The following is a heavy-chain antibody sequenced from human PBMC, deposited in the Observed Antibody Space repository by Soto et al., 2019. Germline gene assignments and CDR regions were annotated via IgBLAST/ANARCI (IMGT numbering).Heavy chain of an antibody. V-gene: IGHV3-30-3*01. CDR1: GFTFSSYA. CDR2: ISYDGSNK. Sequence: QVQLVESGGGVVQPGRSLRLSCAASGFTFSSYAMHWVRQAPGKGLEWVAVISYDGSNKYYADSVKGRFTISRDNSKNTLDLQMNSLRAEDTAVYYCARDSFNYVWGSYRLGYWGQGTLVTVSS. D-gene: IGHD3-16*02. CDR3: ARDSFNYVWGSYRLGY. J-gene: IGHJ4*02.